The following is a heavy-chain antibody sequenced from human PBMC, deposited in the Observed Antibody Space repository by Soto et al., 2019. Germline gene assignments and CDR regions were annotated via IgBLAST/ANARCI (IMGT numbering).Heavy chain of an antibody. D-gene: IGHD6-13*01. CDR3: ARIEPAADDAFDI. J-gene: IGHJ3*02. CDR2: IIPIFGTA. V-gene: IGHV1-69*13. CDR1: GGTFSSYV. Sequence: GASVKVSCKASGGTFSSYVISWVRQAPGQGLEWMGGIIPIFGTANYAQKFQGRVTITADESTSTAYMELSSLRSEDTAVYYCARIEPAADDAFDIWGQGTMVTVSS.